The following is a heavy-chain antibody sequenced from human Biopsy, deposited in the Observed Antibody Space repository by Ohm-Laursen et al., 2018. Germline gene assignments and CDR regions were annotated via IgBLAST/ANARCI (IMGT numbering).Heavy chain of an antibody. V-gene: IGHV1-18*01. CDR1: GYTFTNYA. CDR3: AREGTSVTFFGKISDYYFDF. Sequence: SVKVSCKASGYTFTNYAINWVRQAPGQGLEWLGWISVKTGNTNYTQKLQGRATMTTDTSTNTAYMELRSLRSDDTALYYCAREGTSVTFFGKISDYYFDFWGPGTVVTVSS. CDR2: ISVKTGNT. J-gene: IGHJ4*02. D-gene: IGHD3-3*01.